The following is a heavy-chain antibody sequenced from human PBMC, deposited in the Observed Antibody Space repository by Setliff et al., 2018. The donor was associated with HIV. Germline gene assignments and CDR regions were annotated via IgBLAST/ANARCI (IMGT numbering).Heavy chain of an antibody. CDR2: VYARGSA. CDR3: ARARTIGVSAVFFDP. V-gene: IGHV4-61*09. D-gene: IGHD3-3*01. CDR1: GDSMNSVSYS. J-gene: IGHJ5*02. Sequence: SETLSLTCTVSGDSMNSVSYSWAWLRQSAGKGPEWIGHVYARGSANYNPSLTSRVTISVPTSKNQFSLDLTSVTAADTGKYYCARARTIGVSAVFFDPWGQGIPVTVSS.